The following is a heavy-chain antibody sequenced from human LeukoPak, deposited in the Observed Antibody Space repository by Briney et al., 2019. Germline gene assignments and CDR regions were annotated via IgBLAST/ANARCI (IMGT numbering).Heavy chain of an antibody. D-gene: IGHD6-13*01. J-gene: IGHJ4*02. CDR3: TRSRSLGIAAAASDY. V-gene: IGHV3-74*01. CDR1: GFTFSNYW. CDR2: INSDGSST. Sequence: GSLRLSCTASGFTFSNYWMHWVRQVPGKGLVWVSHINSDGSSTSYADSVKGRFTISRDNAKNTLYLQMNSLRAEDTAVYYCTRSRSLGIAAAASDYWGQGTLVTVSS.